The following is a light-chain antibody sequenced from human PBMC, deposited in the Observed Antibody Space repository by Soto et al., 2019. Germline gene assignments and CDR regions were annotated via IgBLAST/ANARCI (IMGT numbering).Light chain of an antibody. V-gene: IGKV1-17*01. CDR3: QQYDSYSWT. CDR1: QSISSY. CDR2: AAS. J-gene: IGKJ1*01. Sequence: DIQMTQSPSSLSASVGDRVTITCRASQSISSYLSWYQQKPGEAPKRLIYAASSLQSGVPSRFSGSGSGTEFTLTINSLQPDDFATYSCQQYDSYSWTFGQGTKVDIK.